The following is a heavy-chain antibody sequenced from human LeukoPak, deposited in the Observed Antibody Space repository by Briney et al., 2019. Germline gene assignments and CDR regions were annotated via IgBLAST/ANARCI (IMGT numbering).Heavy chain of an antibody. CDR1: GYTFTSYA. CDR3: GAITVRYYYGMDV. CDR2: INAGNGNT. V-gene: IGHV1-3*01. D-gene: IGHD1-14*01. Sequence: GASVKVSCKASGYTFTSYAMHWVRQAPGQRLEWMGWINAGNGNTKYSQKFQGRVTITRDTSASTAYMELSTLRSEDTAVYYCGAITVRYYYGMDVWGQGTTVTVSS. J-gene: IGHJ6*02.